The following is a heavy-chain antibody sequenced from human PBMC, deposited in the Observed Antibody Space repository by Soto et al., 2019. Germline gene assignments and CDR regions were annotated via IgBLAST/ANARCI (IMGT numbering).Heavy chain of an antibody. Sequence: ESLKISCKGSGYNFAGYWIAWVRQMPGKGLELMGIIYPSDSDTRYRPSFQGQVTISADKSISSAYLQWSSLRASDTAMYYCARGGESTRTLDYWGQGTPVTVSS. CDR2: IYPSDSDT. V-gene: IGHV5-51*01. J-gene: IGHJ4*02. D-gene: IGHD3-3*01. CDR3: ARGGESTRTLDY. CDR1: GYNFAGYW.